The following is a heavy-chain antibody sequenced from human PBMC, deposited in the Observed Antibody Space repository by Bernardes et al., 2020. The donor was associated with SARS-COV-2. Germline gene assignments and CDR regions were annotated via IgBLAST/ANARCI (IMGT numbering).Heavy chain of an antibody. V-gene: IGHV3-23*01. J-gene: IGHJ4*02. CDR2: ISGSDGYT. Sequence: GGSLRLCCAGSGITFSNYVMSWVRQAPGKGLEWVSSISGSDGYTYYADSVKGRFTISRDISKNTLSLQMNSLRAEDTAVYYCGPFDYWGQGTLVTVSS. CDR3: GPFDY. CDR1: GITFSNYV.